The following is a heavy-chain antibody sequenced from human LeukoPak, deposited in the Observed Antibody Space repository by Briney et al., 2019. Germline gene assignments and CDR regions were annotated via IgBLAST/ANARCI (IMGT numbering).Heavy chain of an antibody. CDR2: INHSGST. Sequence: SETLSLTCAVYGGSFSGYYWSWIRQPPGKGLEWIGEINHSGSTYYNPSLKSRVSISVDTSKNQFSLKLSSVTAADTAVYYCARAGSSWLLNYFDYWGQGTLVTVSS. CDR1: GGSFSGYY. CDR3: ARAGSSWLLNYFDY. J-gene: IGHJ4*02. D-gene: IGHD6-13*01. V-gene: IGHV4-34*01.